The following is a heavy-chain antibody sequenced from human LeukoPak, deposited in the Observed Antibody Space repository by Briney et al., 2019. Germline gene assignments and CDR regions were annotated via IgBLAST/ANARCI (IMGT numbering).Heavy chain of an antibody. Sequence: GASVKVPCKVSGYTLTEVSVHWVRQAPGKGLEWLGGFDPKNAETIYAQKFQGRVTMTEDTSTDTAYMELSSLRSEDTAVYYCATITYYHDSSGTFDYWGQGTLVTVS. J-gene: IGHJ4*02. CDR3: ATITYYHDSSGTFDY. V-gene: IGHV1-24*01. D-gene: IGHD3-22*01. CDR2: FDPKNAET. CDR1: GYTLTEVS.